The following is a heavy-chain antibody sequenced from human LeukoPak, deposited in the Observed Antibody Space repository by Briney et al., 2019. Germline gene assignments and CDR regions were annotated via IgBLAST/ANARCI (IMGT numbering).Heavy chain of an antibody. Sequence: SETLSLTCSVSGGSISSSSSYWGWIRQPPGKGLEWIGSIYYSGSTYYNPSLKSRVTISVDTSKNQFSLKLSSVTAADTAVYYCARDSVGLLWFGESWGQGTLVTVSS. V-gene: IGHV4-39*07. CDR2: IYYSGST. J-gene: IGHJ4*02. CDR1: GGSISSSSSY. D-gene: IGHD3-10*01. CDR3: ARDSVGLLWFGES.